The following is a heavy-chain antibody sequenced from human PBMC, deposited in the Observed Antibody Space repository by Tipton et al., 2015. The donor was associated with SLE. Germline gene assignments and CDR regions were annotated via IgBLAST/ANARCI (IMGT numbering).Heavy chain of an antibody. CDR3: GRVGYFDA. Sequence: SLRLSCAASGFTFKSYDIHWVRQARGKGLEWVSAIGTAGDTFHSDSVKGRFAISRDNVKNSCYLQMNSLRAEDTAVYYCGRVGYFDAWGQGTLVAVSS. J-gene: IGHJ4*02. CDR1: GFTFKSYD. V-gene: IGHV3-13*01. D-gene: IGHD2-15*01. CDR2: IGTAGDT.